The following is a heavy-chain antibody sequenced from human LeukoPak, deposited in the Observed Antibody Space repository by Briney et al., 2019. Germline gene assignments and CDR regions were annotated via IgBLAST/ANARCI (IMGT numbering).Heavy chain of an antibody. V-gene: IGHV1-18*01. Sequence: ASVKVSCKASGYTFTSYDINWVRQATGQGLEWMGWISAYNGNTNYAQKLQGRVTMTTDTSTSTAYMELRSLRSDDTAVYYCARDTYYDFWSGYYVVDPDDYWGQGTLVTVSS. J-gene: IGHJ4*02. CDR2: ISAYNGNT. CDR1: GYTFTSYD. CDR3: ARDTYYDFWSGYYVVDPDDY. D-gene: IGHD3-3*01.